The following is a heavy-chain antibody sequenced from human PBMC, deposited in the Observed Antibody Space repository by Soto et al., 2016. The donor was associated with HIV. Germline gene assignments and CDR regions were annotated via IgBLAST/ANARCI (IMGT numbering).Heavy chain of an antibody. Sequence: VQSGAEIKKPGASVKVSCQASGYTFTDNYIHWARQTPGQGLEWMGWINPNNGGTNYAQKFRGRVTMTRDTSISTAYMELSSLRSDDTAVYYCARVGYDWNDAGAFDIWGQGTMVTVSS. CDR2: INPNNGGT. V-gene: IGHV1-2*02. CDR1: GYTFTDNY. CDR3: ARVGYDWNDAGAFDI. D-gene: IGHD1-1*01. J-gene: IGHJ3*02.